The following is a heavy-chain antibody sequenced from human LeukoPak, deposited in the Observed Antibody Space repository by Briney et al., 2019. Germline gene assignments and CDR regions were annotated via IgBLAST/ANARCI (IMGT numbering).Heavy chain of an antibody. J-gene: IGHJ4*02. D-gene: IGHD1-1*01. CDR1: GYTLTSYY. Sequence: GASVKVSCKASGYTLTSYYMHWVRQAPGQGLEWMGIINPSGGSTSYAQKFQGRVTMTRDTSTRTVYMELSSLRAEDTAVYYCARESTRERPGCWGQGTQVTVSS. CDR3: ARESTRERPGC. CDR2: INPSGGST. V-gene: IGHV1-46*01.